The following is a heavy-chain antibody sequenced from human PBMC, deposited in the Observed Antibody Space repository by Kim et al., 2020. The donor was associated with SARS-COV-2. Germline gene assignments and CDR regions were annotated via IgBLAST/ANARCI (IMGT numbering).Heavy chain of an antibody. CDR3: AKYYGSGSYYNGYNAFDI. CDR2: IYYSGST. D-gene: IGHD3-10*01. J-gene: IGHJ3*02. Sequence: SETLSLTCTVSGGSISSSSYYWGCIRQPPGKGLEWIGSIYYSGSTYYNPSLKSRVTISVDTSKNQFSLKLSSVTAADTAVYYCAKYYGSGSYYNGYNAFDIWGQGTMVTVSS. V-gene: IGHV4-39*07. CDR1: GGSISSSSYY.